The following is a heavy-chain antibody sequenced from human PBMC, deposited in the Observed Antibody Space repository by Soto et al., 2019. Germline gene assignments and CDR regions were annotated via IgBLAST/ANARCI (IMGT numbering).Heavy chain of an antibody. Sequence: SSVKVFCKASGYSFTDYHIHWVRQAPGQWLGWLGRINPKSGGTSTAQKFQGWVTMTTYTSISTASMELTRLTSDDTAIYYCARGDSTDCANAVSYFCYTHDMDVWG. V-gene: IGHV1-2*04. J-gene: IGHJ6*02. CDR1: GYSFTDYH. CDR2: INPKSGGT. D-gene: IGHD2-8*01. CDR3: ARGDSTDCANAVSYFCYTHDMDV.